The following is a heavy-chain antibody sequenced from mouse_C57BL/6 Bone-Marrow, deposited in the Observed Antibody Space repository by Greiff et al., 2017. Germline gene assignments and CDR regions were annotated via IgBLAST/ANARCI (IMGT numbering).Heavy chain of an antibody. Sequence: EVQGVESGGGLVKPGGSLKLSCAASGFTFSSYAMSWVRQTPEKRLEWVATISDGGSYTYYPDNVKGRFTISREKAKNTLYLQMSHLKSEDTSMYYCARVSKSHFDYWGQGTTLTVSS. CDR2: ISDGGSYT. CDR1: GFTFSSYA. J-gene: IGHJ2*01. V-gene: IGHV5-4*01. CDR3: ARVSKSHFDY.